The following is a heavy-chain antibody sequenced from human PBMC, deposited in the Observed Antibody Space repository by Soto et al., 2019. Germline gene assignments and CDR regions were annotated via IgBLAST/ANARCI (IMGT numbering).Heavy chain of an antibody. CDR1: GGTFSSYA. V-gene: IGHV1-69*13. Sequence: SVKVSCKASGGTFSSYAISWVRQAPGQGLEWMGGIIPIFGTANYAQKFQGRVTITADESTSTAYMELSSLRSEDTAVYYCAREMVCSGGSCSSGGMDVWGQGTTVTVSS. CDR2: IIPIFGTA. D-gene: IGHD2-15*01. CDR3: AREMVCSGGSCSSGGMDV. J-gene: IGHJ6*02.